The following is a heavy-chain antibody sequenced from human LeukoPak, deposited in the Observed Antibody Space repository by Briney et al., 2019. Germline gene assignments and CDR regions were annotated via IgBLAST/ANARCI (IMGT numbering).Heavy chain of an antibody. CDR3: ARAPLQIAVAGLIWRHYYYGMDV. V-gene: IGHV1-18*01. J-gene: IGHJ6*02. CDR2: ISAYNGNT. Sequence: ASVKVSCKASGYTFTSYGISWVRQAPGQGLEWMGWISAYNGNTNYAQNLQGRVTMTTDTSTGTAYMELRSLRSDDTAVYYCARAPLQIAVAGLIWRHYYYGMDVWGQGTTVTVSS. CDR1: GYTFTSYG. D-gene: IGHD6-19*01.